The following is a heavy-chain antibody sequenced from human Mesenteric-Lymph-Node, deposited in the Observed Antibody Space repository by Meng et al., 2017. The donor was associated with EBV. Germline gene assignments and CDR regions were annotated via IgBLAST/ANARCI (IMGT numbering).Heavy chain of an antibody. D-gene: IGHD4-17*01. V-gene: IGHV1-2*04. Sequence: QVQLVQSGAEVKKPGASVKVSCKASGYTFTGYYVHWVRQAPGQGLEWMGWINPNSGGTNHAQKFQGWVTMTRDTSINTAYMEPSRLRSDDTAVYYCARDDYGDLPLDYWGQETLVTVSS. J-gene: IGHJ4*02. CDR1: GYTFTGYY. CDR2: INPNSGGT. CDR3: ARDDYGDLPLDY.